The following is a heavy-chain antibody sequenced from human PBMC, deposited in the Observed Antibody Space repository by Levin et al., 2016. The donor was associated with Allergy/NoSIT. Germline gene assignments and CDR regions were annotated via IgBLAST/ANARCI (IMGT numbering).Heavy chain of an antibody. D-gene: IGHD2-2*01. Sequence: GGSLRLSCAASGFAFSNYGMHWVRQAPGKGLEWVAVIWSDGSNKFYGNSVSGRFTISRDISTNTLYLQMNSLRAEDTAVYYCARDRYVIPAAIAWGPKRVRYYCNGMDVWGQGTTVTVSS. CDR1: GFAFSNYG. J-gene: IGHJ6*02. V-gene: IGHV3-33*01. CDR2: IWSDGSNK. CDR3: ARDRYVIPAAIAWGPKRVRYYCNGMDV.